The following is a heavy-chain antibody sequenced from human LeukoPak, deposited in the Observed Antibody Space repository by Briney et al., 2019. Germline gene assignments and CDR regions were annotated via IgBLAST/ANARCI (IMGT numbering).Heavy chain of an antibody. CDR1: GYTFTTYN. V-gene: IGHV1-46*01. CDR2: ITPSGGST. Sequence: ASVKVSCKASGYTFTTYNMHWGRQPPGQGLEWRGIITPSGGSTSYAQKFQGRVTMTRDTSTSTVYMELSSLRPEDTAVYYCARATITMVRGVLPSDFGYWGQGTLVTVSS. D-gene: IGHD3-10*01. CDR3: ARATITMVRGVLPSDFGY. J-gene: IGHJ4*02.